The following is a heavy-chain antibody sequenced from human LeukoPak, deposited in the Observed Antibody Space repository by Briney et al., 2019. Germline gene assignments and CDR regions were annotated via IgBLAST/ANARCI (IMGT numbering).Heavy chain of an antibody. CDR1: GYSFTSYW. CDR3: ARLLGSGWSRAEYFQH. Sequence: GESLKISCKGSGYSFTSYWIGWVRQMPGKGLEWMGIFYPGDSDTRYSPSFQGPVTISADKSISTAYLQWSSLKASDTAMYYCARLLGSGWSRAEYFQHWGQGTLVTVSS. V-gene: IGHV5-51*01. J-gene: IGHJ1*01. CDR2: FYPGDSDT. D-gene: IGHD6-19*01.